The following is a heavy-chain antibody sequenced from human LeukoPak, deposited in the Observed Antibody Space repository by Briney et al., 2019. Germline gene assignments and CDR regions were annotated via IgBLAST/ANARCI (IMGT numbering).Heavy chain of an antibody. CDR3: ARVRYYDILTGSLDY. CDR2: ISAYNGNT. J-gene: IGHJ4*02. CDR1: GYTFTSYG. V-gene: IGHV1-18*01. D-gene: IGHD3-9*01. Sequence: GASVKVSCKASGYTFTSYGISWVRQAPGQGLEWMGWISAYNGNTNYAQKLQGRVTMTTDTSMSTAYMELRSLRSDDTAVYYCARVRYYDILTGSLDYWGQGTLVTVSS.